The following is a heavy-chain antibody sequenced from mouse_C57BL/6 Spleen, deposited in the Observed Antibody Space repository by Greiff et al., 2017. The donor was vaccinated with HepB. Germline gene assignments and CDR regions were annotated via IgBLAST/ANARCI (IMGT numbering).Heavy chain of an antibody. CDR3: APFYYYGSSPMDY. Sequence: VQLQQSGPELVKPGASVKISCKASGYTFTDYYMNWVKQSHGKSLEWIGDINPNNGGTSYNQKFKGKATLTVDKSSSTAYMELRSLTSEDSAVYYCAPFYYYGSSPMDYWGQGTSVTVSS. CDR1: GYTFTDYY. D-gene: IGHD1-1*01. J-gene: IGHJ4*01. V-gene: IGHV1-26*01. CDR2: INPNNGGT.